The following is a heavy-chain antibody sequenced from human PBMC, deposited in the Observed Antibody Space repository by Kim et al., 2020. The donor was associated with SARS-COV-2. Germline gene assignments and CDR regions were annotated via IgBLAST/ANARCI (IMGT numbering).Heavy chain of an antibody. D-gene: IGHD4-17*01. CDR1: GYSFTSYW. J-gene: IGHJ3*02. CDR3: ARHNHDYGGNSGAFDI. CDR2: IDPSDSYT. Sequence: GESLKISCKGSGYSFTSYWISWVRQMPGKGLEWMGRIDPSDSYTNYSPSFQGHVTISADKSISTAYLQWSSLKASDTAMYYCARHNHDYGGNSGAFDIWGQGTMVTVSS. V-gene: IGHV5-10-1*01.